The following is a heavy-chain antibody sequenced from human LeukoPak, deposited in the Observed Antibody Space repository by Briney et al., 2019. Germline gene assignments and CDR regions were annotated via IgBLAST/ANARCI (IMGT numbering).Heavy chain of an antibody. CDR2: IYYSGST. CDR3: ARRGSKQWLVNDAFDI. D-gene: IGHD6-19*01. CDR1: GGSISSSSYY. V-gene: IGHV4-39*01. J-gene: IGHJ3*02. Sequence: SETLSLTCTVSGGSISSSSYYWGWIRQPPGKGLEWIGSIYYSGSTYYNPSLKSRVTISVDTSKNQFSLKLSSVTAADTAVYYCARRGSKQWLVNDAFDIWGQGTMVTVSS.